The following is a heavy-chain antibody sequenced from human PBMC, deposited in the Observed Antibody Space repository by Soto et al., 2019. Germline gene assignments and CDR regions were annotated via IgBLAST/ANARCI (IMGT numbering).Heavy chain of an antibody. CDR2: IYYTGST. Sequence: SETLSLTCSVSGGSISSDDYYLSWIRQPPGKGLEWIGYIYYTGSTRYNPSLRSRLTISLDTSKNQFSLQLNSVSAADTAVYYCARDRSNSPDFFDYWGQGALVTVSS. J-gene: IGHJ4*02. CDR3: ARDRSNSPDFFDY. V-gene: IGHV4-30-4*01. CDR1: GGSISSDDYY. D-gene: IGHD6-6*01.